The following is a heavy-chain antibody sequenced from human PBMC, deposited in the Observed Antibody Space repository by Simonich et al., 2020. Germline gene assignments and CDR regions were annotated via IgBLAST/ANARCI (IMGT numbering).Heavy chain of an antibody. CDR1: GYTFTSYG. V-gene: IGHV1-18*01. CDR2: ISRYHWNP. Sequence: QVQLVQSGAEVKKPGASVKVSCKASGYTFTSYGISRVRQAPGQGLEWMGWISRYHWNPNYAQKLKGRVTMVTDTATSTAYMELRSLRSDDTAVYYCARASRGTWWYYYFDYWGQGTLVTVSS. D-gene: IGHD2-15*01. CDR3: ARASRGTWWYYYFDY. J-gene: IGHJ4*02.